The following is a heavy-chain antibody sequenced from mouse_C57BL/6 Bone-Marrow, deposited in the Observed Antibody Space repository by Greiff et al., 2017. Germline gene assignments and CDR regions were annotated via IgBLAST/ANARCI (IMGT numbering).Heavy chain of an antibody. V-gene: IGHV1-52*01. CDR3: ARSLLFDY. D-gene: IGHD2-10*01. Sequence: VQLQQPGAELVRPGSSVKLSCKASGYTFTSYWMHWVKQRPIQGLEWIGNIDPSDSETPYNQKFKDKATLTVDKSASTAYMQLSSLTSEDSAVYYCARSLLFDYWGNGTTLTVSS. CDR1: GYTFTSYW. J-gene: IGHJ2*01. CDR2: IDPSDSET.